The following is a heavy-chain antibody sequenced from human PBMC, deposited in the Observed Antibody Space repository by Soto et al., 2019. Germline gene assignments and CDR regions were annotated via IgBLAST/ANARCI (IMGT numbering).Heavy chain of an antibody. J-gene: IGHJ6*02. CDR1: VFTVSSYG. D-gene: IGHD2-2*01. V-gene: IGHV3-33*01. Sequence: GSLRLACAASVFTVSSYGMHWVRQAPGKGLEWVAVIWYDGSNKYYADSVKGRFTISRGNSKDTLYLQMNSLRAEDTAVYYCARVKGVVPAPYYYYGMDVWGQGTTVTVSS. CDR2: IWYDGSNK. CDR3: ARVKGVVPAPYYYYGMDV.